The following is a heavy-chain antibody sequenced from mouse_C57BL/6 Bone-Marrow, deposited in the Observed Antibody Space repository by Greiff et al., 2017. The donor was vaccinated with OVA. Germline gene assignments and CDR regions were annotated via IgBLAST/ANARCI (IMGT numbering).Heavy chain of an antibody. J-gene: IGHJ3*01. CDR2: INPSSGYT. D-gene: IGHD1-1*01. CDR1: GYTFTSYW. CDR3: ARSYYGSSPAWFAY. V-gene: IGHV1-7*01. Sequence: QVQLQQSGAELAKPGASVKLSCKASGYTFTSYWMHWVKQRPGQGLEWIGYINPSSGYTKYNQKFKDKATLTSDKSSSNAYMQLISLTYADSAVYYCARSYYGSSPAWFAYWGQGTLVTVSA.